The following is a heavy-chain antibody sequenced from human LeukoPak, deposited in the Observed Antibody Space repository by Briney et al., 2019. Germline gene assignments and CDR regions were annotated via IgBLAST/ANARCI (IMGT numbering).Heavy chain of an antibody. J-gene: IGHJ5*02. D-gene: IGHD3-10*01. CDR1: GGSISSYY. Sequence: PSETLSLTCTVSGGSISSYYWSWIRQPPGKGLEWIGYIYYSGSTNYNPSLKSRVTISVDTSKNQFSLKLSSVTAADTAVYYCARDRYYGSGSYSDHWFDPWGQGTLVTVSS. V-gene: IGHV4-59*01. CDR3: ARDRYYGSGSYSDHWFDP. CDR2: IYYSGST.